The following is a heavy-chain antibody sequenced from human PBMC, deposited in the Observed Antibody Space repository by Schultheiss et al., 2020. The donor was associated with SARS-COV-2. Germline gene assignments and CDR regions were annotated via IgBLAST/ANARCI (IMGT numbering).Heavy chain of an antibody. CDR2: INSDGSST. CDR3: TRRLDTIFGVDQYGMDV. V-gene: IGHV3-74*01. CDR1: GFTFSSYW. J-gene: IGHJ6*02. D-gene: IGHD3-3*01. Sequence: GGSLRLSCAASGFTFSSYWMHWVRQAPGKGLVWVSRINSDGSSTSYADSVKGRFTISRDDSKNTAYLQMNSLKTEDTAVYYCTRRLDTIFGVDQYGMDVWGQGTTVTVSS.